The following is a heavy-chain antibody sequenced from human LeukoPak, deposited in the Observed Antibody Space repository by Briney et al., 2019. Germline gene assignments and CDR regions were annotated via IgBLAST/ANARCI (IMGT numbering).Heavy chain of an antibody. CDR3: ARHSSISCYLCFDY. V-gene: IGHV4-59*01. CDR1: GGSISTYY. D-gene: IGHD2-2*01. Sequence: PSETLSLTCTVSGGSISTYYWSWIRQPPGKGLEWIGYVHYSGSTNYNPSLKSRVTISVDTSKNQFSLKLSSVTTADTAVYYCARHSSISCYLCFDYWGQGTLVTVSS. J-gene: IGHJ4*02. CDR2: VHYSGST.